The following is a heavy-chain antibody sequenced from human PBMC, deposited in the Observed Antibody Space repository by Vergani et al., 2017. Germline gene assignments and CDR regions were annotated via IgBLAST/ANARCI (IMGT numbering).Heavy chain of an antibody. D-gene: IGHD6-25*01. CDR1: GASMSSVGYY. J-gene: IGHJ6*03. Sequence: QVQLQESGPGLVKPSQTLSLTCTVSGASMSSVGYYWTWIRQSAGKRLEWIGDILGSGTANYNPSFQGRVSMSVATSKNQFSLKLRSVTAADTAVYYCSRLDTQVPATSHFYYMDVWGKGTTVVVSS. V-gene: IGHV4-61*02. CDR2: ILGSGTA. CDR3: SRLDTQVPATSHFYYMDV.